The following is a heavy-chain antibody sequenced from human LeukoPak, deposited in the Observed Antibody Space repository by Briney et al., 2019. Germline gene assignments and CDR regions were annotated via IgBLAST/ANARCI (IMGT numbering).Heavy chain of an antibody. Sequence: YHSGSTYYNPSLKSRVTISVDRSKNQFSLKLSSVTAADTAVYYCARDHYSGYDLGWFDPWGQGTLVTVSS. CDR3: ARDHYSGYDLGWFDP. CDR2: YHSGST. V-gene: IGHV4-30-2*01. J-gene: IGHJ5*02. D-gene: IGHD5-12*01.